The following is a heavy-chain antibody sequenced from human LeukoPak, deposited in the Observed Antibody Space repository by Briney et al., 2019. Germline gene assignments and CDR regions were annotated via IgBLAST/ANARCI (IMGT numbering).Heavy chain of an antibody. CDR3: AKELLWGLVGS. V-gene: IGHV3-23*01. D-gene: IGHD3-16*01. J-gene: IGHJ5*02. CDR2: ISNSGGST. Sequence: GRTLRLSCTVSAFTFSSYATSWVRQAPGKGLEWVSLISNSGGSTSYADSARGRFTIPRDNSKSTVSLQMYSLRGDDTAVDYCAKELLWGLVGSWGQGSLVTVSS. CDR1: AFTFSSYA.